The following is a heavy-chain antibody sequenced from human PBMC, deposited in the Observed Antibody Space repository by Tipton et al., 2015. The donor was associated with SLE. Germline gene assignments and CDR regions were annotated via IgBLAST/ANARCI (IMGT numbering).Heavy chain of an antibody. J-gene: IGHJ4*02. CDR2: IYTSGST. V-gene: IGHV4-4*08. CDR3: ARMEGMITYGGIAGR. D-gene: IGHD3-16*01. Sequence: TLSLTCTVSGASISTHYWNWIRQTPGKGLGWIGHIYTSGSTKYNPSLQSRVTISVDTSKSHFSLKLTAVTAADTAVYYCARMEGMITYGGIAGRWGQGTVVTVSS. CDR1: GASISTHY.